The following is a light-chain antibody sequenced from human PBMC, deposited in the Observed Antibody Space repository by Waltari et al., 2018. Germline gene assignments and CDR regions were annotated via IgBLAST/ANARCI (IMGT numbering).Light chain of an antibody. Sequence: QSALTQPPSASGSPGQSVTTPSSGPSNHAAGYHYLSCYPQHPVNAPRLIIYEVTGRPSGVPERFSGSKAGNTASLTVSGLQAEDEADYYCSSFAGSDNLDIFGGGTKLTVL. J-gene: IGLJ2*01. CDR2: EVT. CDR3: SSFAGSDNLDI. CDR1: SNHAAGYHY. V-gene: IGLV2-8*01.